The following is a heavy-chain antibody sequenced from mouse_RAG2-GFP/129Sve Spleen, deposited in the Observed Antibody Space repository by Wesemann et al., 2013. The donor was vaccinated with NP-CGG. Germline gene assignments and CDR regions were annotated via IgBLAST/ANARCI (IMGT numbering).Heavy chain of an antibody. CDR1: GFTFSSYT. J-gene: IGHJ2*01. V-gene: IGHV5-12-2*01. D-gene: IGHD1-1*01. Sequence: GGGLVQPGGSLKLSCAASGFTFSSYTMSWVRQTPEKRLEWVAYISNGGGSTYYPDSVKGRFTISRDNAKNTLYLQMSSLKSEDTALYYCARQDYGSGLFDYWGAKGHHSHSLL. CDR2: ISNGGGST. CDR3: ARQDYGSGLFDY.